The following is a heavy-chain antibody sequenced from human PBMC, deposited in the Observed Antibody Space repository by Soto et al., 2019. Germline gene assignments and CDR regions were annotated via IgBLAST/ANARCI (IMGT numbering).Heavy chain of an antibody. CDR2: IKQDGSEK. CDR1: GFTVSSYW. CDR3: ARLGPETSILPGLGGVDY. J-gene: IGHJ4*02. Sequence: HPGGSLRLSCAASGFTVSSYWMSWVRQAPGKGLEWVANIKQDGSEKYYVDSVKGRFTISRDNAKNSLYLQMNSLRAEDTAVYYCARLGPETSILPGLGGVDYWGQGTLVTVSS. D-gene: IGHD3-9*01. V-gene: IGHV3-7*01.